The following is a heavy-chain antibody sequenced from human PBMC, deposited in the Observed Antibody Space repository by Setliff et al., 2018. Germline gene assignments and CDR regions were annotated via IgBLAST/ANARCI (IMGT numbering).Heavy chain of an antibody. J-gene: IGHJ6*03. CDR2: VRSRINNFAT. Sequence: GSLRLSCAASGFTFSRSAIHWVRQASGKGLEWVGRVRSRINNFATAYDATVKGRFIISRDDSKNTAYLQMNSLRAEDTAVYYCARGPWKHSAYYYYYYMDVWGKGTTVTVSS. CDR1: GFTFSRSA. CDR3: ARGPWKHSAYYYYYYMDV. D-gene: IGHD1-1*01. V-gene: IGHV3-73*01.